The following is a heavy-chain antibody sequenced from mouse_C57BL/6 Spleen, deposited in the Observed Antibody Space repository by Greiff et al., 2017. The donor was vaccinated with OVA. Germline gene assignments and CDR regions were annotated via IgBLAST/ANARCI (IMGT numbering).Heavy chain of an antibody. V-gene: IGHV1-69*01. CDR2: IDPSDSYT. Sequence: QVQLQQPGAELVMPGASVKLSCKASGYTFTSYWMHWVKQRPGQGLEWLGEIDPSDSYTNYNQKFKGKSTLTVDKSSSTAYMQLSSLTSEDSAVYYCARSYDGYSYWGQGTTLTVSS. J-gene: IGHJ2*01. CDR1: GYTFTSYW. CDR3: ARSYDGYSY. D-gene: IGHD2-3*01.